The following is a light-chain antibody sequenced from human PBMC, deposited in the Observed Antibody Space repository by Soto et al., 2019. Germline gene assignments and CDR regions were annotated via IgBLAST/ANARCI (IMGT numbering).Light chain of an antibody. CDR1: QSAISN. CDR2: DAS. CDR3: QQYGSSPPWT. V-gene: IGKV3-20*01. J-gene: IGKJ1*01. Sequence: EILLTQSPGTLSLSPGERVTLSCSASQSAISNLAWYQQKPGQTPRLLIYDASTRATDIQARFSGSGSGTDFTLTISRLEPEDFAVYYCQQYGSSPPWTFGQGTKV.